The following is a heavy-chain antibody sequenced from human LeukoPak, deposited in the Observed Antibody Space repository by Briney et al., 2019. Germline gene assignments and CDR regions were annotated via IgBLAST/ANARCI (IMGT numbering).Heavy chain of an antibody. J-gene: IGHJ4*02. D-gene: IGHD1-26*01. V-gene: IGHV1-18*01. CDR3: ATGLEREPPSFDY. CDR1: GYTFTSYG. Sequence: ASVKVSCKASGYTFTSYGISWVRQAPGQGLEWMGWISAYNGNTNYAQKLQGRVTMTEDTSTDTAYMELSSLRSEDTAVYYCATGLEREPPSFDYWGQGTLVTVSS. CDR2: ISAYNGNT.